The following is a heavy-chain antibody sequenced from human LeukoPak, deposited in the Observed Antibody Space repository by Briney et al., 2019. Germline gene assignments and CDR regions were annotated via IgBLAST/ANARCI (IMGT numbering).Heavy chain of an antibody. CDR1: GFTFSSYS. J-gene: IGHJ4*02. D-gene: IGHD6-19*01. Sequence: GGSLRLSCAASGFTFSSYSMNWVRQAPGKGLEWVSSISSSSSYIYYADSVKGRFTISRDNAKNSLYLRMNSLRAEDTAVYYCATGSGWTPYYFDYWGQGTLVTVSS. CDR3: ATGSGWTPYYFDY. V-gene: IGHV3-21*01. CDR2: ISSSSSYI.